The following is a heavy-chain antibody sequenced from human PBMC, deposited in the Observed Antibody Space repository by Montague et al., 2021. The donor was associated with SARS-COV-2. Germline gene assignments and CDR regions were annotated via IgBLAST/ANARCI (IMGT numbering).Heavy chain of an antibody. CDR2: TYYRSKWYV. CDR1: GDSVSSNIAT. V-gene: IGHV6-1*01. J-gene: IGHJ5*02. CDR3: ARSKLLRSGYSSGWYGPGWFDP. Sequence: CAISGDSVSSNIATWNWIRQSPSRGLEWLGRTYYRSKWYVDYAGSVRSRITINPDTSKNQFSLQMSSVTPDDTAVYYCARSKLLRSGYSSGWYGPGWFDPWGQGTPGTVSS. D-gene: IGHD6-19*01.